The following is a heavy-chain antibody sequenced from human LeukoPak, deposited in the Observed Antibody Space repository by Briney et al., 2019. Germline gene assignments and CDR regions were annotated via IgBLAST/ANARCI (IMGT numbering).Heavy chain of an antibody. CDR1: GFTFSSYA. Sequence: GGSLRLSCAASGFTFSSYAMSWVRQAPGKGLEWVSSISSSSSYIYYADSVKGRFTISRDNAKNSLYLQMNSLRAEDTAVYYCARDPIYYYDSSGYGPSDAFDIWGQGTMVTVSS. CDR3: ARDPIYYYDSSGYGPSDAFDI. D-gene: IGHD3-22*01. V-gene: IGHV3-21*01. J-gene: IGHJ3*02. CDR2: ISSSSSYI.